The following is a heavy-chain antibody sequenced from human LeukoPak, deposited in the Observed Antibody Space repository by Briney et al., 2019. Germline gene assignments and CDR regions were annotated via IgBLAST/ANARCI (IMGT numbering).Heavy chain of an antibody. D-gene: IGHD6-19*01. J-gene: IGHJ4*02. V-gene: IGHV3-11*01. Sequence: SGGSLRLSCTASGFDFSNSFMSWVRQAPGKGLEWISYISSRSTTIYCADSVKGRFTISRDNGKNTVYLQMNNLRVDDTAVFYCGKGSLAVAATPLDFWGQGTLVTVPS. CDR3: GKGSLAVAATPLDF. CDR2: ISSRSTTI. CDR1: GFDFSNSF.